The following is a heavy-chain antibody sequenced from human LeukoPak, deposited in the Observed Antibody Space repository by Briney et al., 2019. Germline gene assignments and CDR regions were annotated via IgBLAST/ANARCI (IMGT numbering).Heavy chain of an antibody. D-gene: IGHD4-17*01. CDR2: IDHSGST. CDR3: WRYGPTSSVTTYSFYY. J-gene: IGHJ4*02. Sequence: PSETLSLTCAVYGGSLSGYYWTWIRQPPGKRLEWIGEIDHSGSTNYNPSLKRRVTISIDKSKTQFSLQLSSVTAADTAVYYCWRYGPTSSVTTYSFYYWGQGTLVTVSS. CDR1: GGSLSGYY. V-gene: IGHV4-34*01.